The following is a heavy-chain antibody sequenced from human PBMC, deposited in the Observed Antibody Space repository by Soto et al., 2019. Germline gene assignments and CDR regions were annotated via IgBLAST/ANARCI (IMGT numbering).Heavy chain of an antibody. D-gene: IGHD3-16*01. CDR2: IDPSDSYT. CDR3: ARRWSVGGINTPFDY. V-gene: IGHV5-10-1*03. CDR1: GYSFTTYW. J-gene: IGHJ4*02. Sequence: EVQLVQSGAEVKKPGESLKISCKGSGYSFTTYWISWVRQMPGKGLEWRGIIDPSDSYTNYSPSCRGHVTISTDKSVITAYLQWSSLKASDTAMFYGARRWSVGGINTPFDYWGQGTQVTVSS.